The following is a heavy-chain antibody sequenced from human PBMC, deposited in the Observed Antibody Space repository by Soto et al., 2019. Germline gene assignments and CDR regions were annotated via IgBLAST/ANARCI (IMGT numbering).Heavy chain of an antibody. D-gene: IGHD3-3*01. CDR1: GFTFSGSA. V-gene: IGHV3-73*01. J-gene: IGHJ6*02. Sequence: GSLRLSCAASGFTFSGSAMHWVRQASGKGLEWVGRIRSKANSYATAYAASVKGRFTISRDDSKNTAYLQMNSLKTEDTAVYYCTRHGGPSRSIWPVAYYYYGMDVWGQGTTVTVS. CDR2: IRSKANSYAT. CDR3: TRHGGPSRSIWPVAYYYYGMDV.